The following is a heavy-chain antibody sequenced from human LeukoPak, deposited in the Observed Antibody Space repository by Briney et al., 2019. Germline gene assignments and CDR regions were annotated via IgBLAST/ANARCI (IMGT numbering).Heavy chain of an antibody. CDR3: ARAGYSGYDYFDY. CDR2: IYYSGST. CDR1: GGSISSYY. J-gene: IGHJ4*02. D-gene: IGHD5-12*01. Sequence: SETLSLTCTVSGGSISSYYWSWIRQPPGKGLEWIGYIYYSGSTNYNPSLKSRVTISVDTSKNQFSLKLSSVTAADTAVYYCARAGYSGYDYFDYWGQGTLVTVSS. V-gene: IGHV4-59*01.